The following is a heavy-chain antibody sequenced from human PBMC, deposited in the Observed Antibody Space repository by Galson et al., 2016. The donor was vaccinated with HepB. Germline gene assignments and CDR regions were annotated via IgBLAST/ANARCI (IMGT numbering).Heavy chain of an antibody. CDR2: ISYDGSNK. J-gene: IGHJ5*02. D-gene: IGHD3-22*01. V-gene: IGHV3-30*04. CDR1: GFTFSSYG. CDR3: AREVYYYDSSGYPIENWFDP. Sequence: SLRLSCAASGFTFSSYGVHWVRQAPGKGLEWVAVISYDGSNKYYADSVKGRFTISRDNSKNTLYLQMNSLRPEDTAVYYCAREVYYYDSSGYPIENWFDPWGQGTLVTVSS.